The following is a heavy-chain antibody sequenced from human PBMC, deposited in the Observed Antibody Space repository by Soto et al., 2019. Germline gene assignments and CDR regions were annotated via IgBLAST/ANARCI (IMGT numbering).Heavy chain of an antibody. CDR1: GGSFSGYY. J-gene: IGHJ6*02. Sequence: QVQLQQWGAGLLKPSETLSLTCAVYGGSFSGYYWSWIRQPPGKGLEWIGEINPSGNTNYNPSLKSRVTISIDKSKNQFSLKLSSVTVADTAVYSCARGVVDEIQLWLGNHHYNGLDVWGQGTTVTVS. V-gene: IGHV4-34*01. D-gene: IGHD5-18*01. CDR2: INPSGNT. CDR3: ARGVVDEIQLWLGNHHYNGLDV.